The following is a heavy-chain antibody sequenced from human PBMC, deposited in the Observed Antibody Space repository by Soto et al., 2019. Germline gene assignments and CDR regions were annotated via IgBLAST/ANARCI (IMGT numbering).Heavy chain of an antibody. D-gene: IGHD6-19*01. CDR1: GDSVSSTSAA. CDR2: TYYRSSWSD. CDR3: ARHTPSGHFDY. J-gene: IGHJ4*02. Sequence: SQTLSLTCAVSGDSVSSTSAAWNWIRQSPLRGLEWLGRTYYRSSWSDDYALSVRSRITINPDTSKNQFSLELNSVTPEDTAVYYCARHTPSGHFDYWGQGTPVTVSS. V-gene: IGHV6-1*01.